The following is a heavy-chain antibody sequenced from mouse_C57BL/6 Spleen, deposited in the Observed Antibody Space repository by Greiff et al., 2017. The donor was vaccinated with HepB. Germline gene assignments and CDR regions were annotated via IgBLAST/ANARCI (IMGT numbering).Heavy chain of an antibody. CDR1: GYSFTGYF. CDR2: INPYNGDT. Sequence: VQLQQSGPELVKPGDSVKISCKASGYSFTGYFMNWVMQSHGKSLEWIGRINPYNGDTFYNQKFKGKATLTVDKSSSTAHMELRSLTSEDSAVYYCATLNYYGSSYFDYWGQGTTLTVSS. J-gene: IGHJ2*01. V-gene: IGHV1-20*01. CDR3: ATLNYYGSSYFDY. D-gene: IGHD1-1*01.